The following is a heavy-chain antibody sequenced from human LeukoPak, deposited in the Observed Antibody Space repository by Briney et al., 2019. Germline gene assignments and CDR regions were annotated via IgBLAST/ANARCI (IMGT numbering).Heavy chain of an antibody. CDR1: GYSISSGYY. Sequence: SETLSLTCAVSGYSISSGYYWGWIRQPPGKGLEWIGYIYYSGSTNYNPSLKSRVTISVDTSKNQFSLKLSSVTAADTAVYYCARVRSPGIAAAGPFDYWGQGTLVTVSS. D-gene: IGHD6-13*01. CDR2: IYYSGST. J-gene: IGHJ4*02. CDR3: ARVRSPGIAAAGPFDY. V-gene: IGHV4-61*01.